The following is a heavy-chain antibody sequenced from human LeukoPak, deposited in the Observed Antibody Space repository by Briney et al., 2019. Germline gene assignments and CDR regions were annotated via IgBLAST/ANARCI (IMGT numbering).Heavy chain of an antibody. CDR2: IKSKTDGGTT. CDR3: TTRGGSFSIFDY. D-gene: IGHD1-26*01. V-gene: IGHV3-15*01. CDR1: GFTFSDAW. J-gene: IGHJ4*02. Sequence: GGSVRLSCAASGFTFSDAWMSWVREAPGKGLEWVGRIKSKTDGGTTDYAAPVKGRFTISRDDSKNTLYLQMNSLKTEDTAVYYCTTRGGSFSIFDYWGQGTLVTVSS.